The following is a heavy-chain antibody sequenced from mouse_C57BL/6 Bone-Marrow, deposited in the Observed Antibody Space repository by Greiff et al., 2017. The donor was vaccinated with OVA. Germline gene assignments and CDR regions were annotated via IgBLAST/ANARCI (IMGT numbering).Heavy chain of an antibody. CDR2: IYPSDSET. CDR1: GYTFTSYW. V-gene: IGHV1-61*01. CDR3: ARFRGLQPGWFAY. Sequence: QVQLQRPGAELVRPGSSVKLSCKASGYTFTSYWMDWVKQRPGQGLEWIGNIYPSDSETHYNQKFKDKATLTVDKSSSTAYMQLSSLTSEDSAVYCCARFRGLQPGWFAYWGQGTLVTVSA. J-gene: IGHJ3*01. D-gene: IGHD3-1*01.